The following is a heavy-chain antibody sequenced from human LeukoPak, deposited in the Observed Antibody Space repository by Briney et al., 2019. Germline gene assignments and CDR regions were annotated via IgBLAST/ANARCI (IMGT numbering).Heavy chain of an antibody. D-gene: IGHD5-12*01. J-gene: IGHJ6*03. CDR3: AYTSGYDFSSYYYYYMDV. CDR1: GFIFSSYS. Sequence: GGSLRLSCAASGFIFSSYSMNWVRQAPGKGLEWVSSISSGSSYIYYADSVKGRFTISRDNAKNSLYLQMNSLSAEDTAVYYCAYTSGYDFSSYYYYYMDVWGEGTTVTVSS. CDR2: ISSGSSYI. V-gene: IGHV3-21*01.